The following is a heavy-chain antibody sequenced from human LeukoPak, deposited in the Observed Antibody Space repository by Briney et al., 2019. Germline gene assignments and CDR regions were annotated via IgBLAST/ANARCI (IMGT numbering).Heavy chain of an antibody. V-gene: IGHV3-23*01. D-gene: IGHD2-21*02. CDR2: ISGSGGST. J-gene: IGHJ4*02. Sequence: GGSLRLSCAASGFTFSSYAMTWVRQTPEKGLEWVSAISGSGGSTYYADSVKGRYTISRDNSKNTLYLQMNSLRAEDTAVYYCAKDEVTALPDYWGQGTLVTVSS. CDR1: GFTFSSYA. CDR3: AKDEVTALPDY.